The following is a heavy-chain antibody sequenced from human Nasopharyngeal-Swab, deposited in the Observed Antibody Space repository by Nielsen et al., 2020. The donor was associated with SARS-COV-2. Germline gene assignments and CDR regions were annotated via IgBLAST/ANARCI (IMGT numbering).Heavy chain of an antibody. D-gene: IGHD6-19*01. V-gene: IGHV4-59*01. Sequence: GSLRLSCTVSGGSIKSYYWRWVRQPPGKGLEWIGNFFYSGTPNYNPSLKSRVTISVDAPRNQFSLRLNSVTSADTAMYYCARDSSGWHYWGQGTLVTVSS. CDR1: GGSIKSYY. CDR3: ARDSSGWHY. CDR2: FFYSGTP. J-gene: IGHJ4*02.